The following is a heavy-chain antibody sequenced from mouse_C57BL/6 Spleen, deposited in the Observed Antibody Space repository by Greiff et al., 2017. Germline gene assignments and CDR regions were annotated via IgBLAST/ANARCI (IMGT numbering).Heavy chain of an antibody. CDR2: IWSGGST. D-gene: IGHD2-4*01. CDR1: GFSLTSYG. Sequence: VMLVESGPGLVQPSQSLSITCTVSGFSLTSYGVHWVRQSPGKGLEWLGVIWSGGSTDYNAAFISRLSISKDNSKSQVFFKMNSLQADDTAIYYCARNSITRYFDVWGTGTTVTVSS. CDR3: ARNSITRYFDV. V-gene: IGHV2-2*01. J-gene: IGHJ1*03.